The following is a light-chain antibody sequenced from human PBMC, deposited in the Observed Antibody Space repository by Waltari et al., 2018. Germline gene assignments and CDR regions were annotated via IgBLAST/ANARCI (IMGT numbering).Light chain of an antibody. CDR3: QQYYITPPT. CDR1: QGISHS. Sequence: DIQMTQSPYFLSASVGDRVTITCRASQGISHSLAWYQQKAGKAPSLLLFTASRRESGVPSRFSGSESGTDYTLTISSLQPEDFAAYYCQQYYITPPTFGQGTTVEIK. CDR2: TAS. J-gene: IGKJ1*01. V-gene: IGKV1-NL1*01.